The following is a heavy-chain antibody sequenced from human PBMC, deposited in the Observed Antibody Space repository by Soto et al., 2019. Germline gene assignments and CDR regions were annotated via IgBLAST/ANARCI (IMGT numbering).Heavy chain of an antibody. J-gene: IGHJ6*02. CDR3: AIKVGSIAANCYYYGMAV. D-gene: IGHD6-6*01. V-gene: IGHV1-69*12. CDR2: LIPIFGTA. CDR1: GGTFSSYA. Sequence: QVQLVQSGAEVKKPGSSVKVSCKASGGTFSSYAISWVRQAPGQGLEWMGGLIPIFGTANYAQKFQGRVTITADESTSTAYMELSSLRSEDTAVYYCAIKVGSIAANCYYYGMAVWGQGTTVTVSS.